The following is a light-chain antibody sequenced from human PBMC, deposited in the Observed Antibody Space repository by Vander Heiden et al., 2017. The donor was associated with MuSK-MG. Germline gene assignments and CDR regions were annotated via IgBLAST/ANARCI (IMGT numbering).Light chain of an antibody. Sequence: SSELTQDPAVSVGLGQTVTIPCRGDILRTFSTSWYQQKTGQAPILVVYDNDNRPSGIPDRFSASKSGNTASLTITGTRAEDEADYYCNARDSSGHQVVFGGGTKLTVL. CDR1: ILRTFS. CDR2: DND. V-gene: IGLV3-19*01. CDR3: NARDSSGHQVV. J-gene: IGLJ2*01.